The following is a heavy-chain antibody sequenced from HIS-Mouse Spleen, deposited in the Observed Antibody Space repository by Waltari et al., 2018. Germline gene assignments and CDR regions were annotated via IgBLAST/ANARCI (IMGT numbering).Heavy chain of an antibody. D-gene: IGHD3-3*01. CDR2: IYYSGST. V-gene: IGHV4-31*03. CDR3: ARSPYYDFWSGYSDNWFDP. CDR1: GCSISRGGYS. J-gene: IGHJ5*02. Sequence: QVQLQESGPGLVKPSQTLSLTCTFSGCSISRGGYSWNLFRPPPEKVLEWIGYIYYSGSTYYNPSLKSRVTISVDTSKNQFSLKLSSVTAADTAVYYCARSPYYDFWSGYSDNWFDPWGQGTLVTVSS.